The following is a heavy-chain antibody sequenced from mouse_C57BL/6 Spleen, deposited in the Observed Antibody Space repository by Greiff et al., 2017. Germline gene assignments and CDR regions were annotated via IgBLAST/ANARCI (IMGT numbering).Heavy chain of an antibody. D-gene: IGHD2-4*01. CDR1: GYSITSGYY. V-gene: IGHV3-6*01. Sequence: DVKLQESGPGLVKPSQSLSLTCSVTGYSITSGYYWNWIRQFPGNKLEWMGYISYDGSNNYNPSLKNRISITRDTSKNQFFLKLNSVTTEDTATYYCASYDYPAWFAYWGQGTLVTVSA. J-gene: IGHJ3*01. CDR2: ISYDGSN. CDR3: ASYDYPAWFAY.